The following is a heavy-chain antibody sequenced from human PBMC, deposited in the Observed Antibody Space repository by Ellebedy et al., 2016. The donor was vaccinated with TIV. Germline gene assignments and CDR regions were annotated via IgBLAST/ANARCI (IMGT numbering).Heavy chain of an antibody. CDR3: ARDQGWAYPGSTRFDY. Sequence: GESLKISCAASGFTVSSNYMSWVRQAPGKGLEWVSVIYSGGSTYYADSVKGRFTISRDNAKNSLYLQMSSLRAEDTAVYYCARDQGWAYPGSTRFDYWGQGTLVTVSS. D-gene: IGHD3-10*01. V-gene: IGHV3-66*01. CDR2: IYSGGST. CDR1: GFTVSSNY. J-gene: IGHJ4*03.